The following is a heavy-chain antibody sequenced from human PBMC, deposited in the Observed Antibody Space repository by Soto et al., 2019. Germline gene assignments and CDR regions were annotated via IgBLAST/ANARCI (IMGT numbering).Heavy chain of an antibody. Sequence: EVQLVESGGGLVQSGGSLRLSCLASGFSLTPYWMSWVRQTPGKGLEWVAKINEDGSKRDYMESVEGRFTISRDNAKNSVSMQTGSLRVNDTAMYYCTRWDGRCSGGSCFFDSWGQGTLVTVAS. V-gene: IGHV3-7*01. CDR1: GFSLTPYW. CDR2: INEDGSKR. J-gene: IGHJ4*02. CDR3: TRWDGRCSGGSCFFDS. D-gene: IGHD2-15*01.